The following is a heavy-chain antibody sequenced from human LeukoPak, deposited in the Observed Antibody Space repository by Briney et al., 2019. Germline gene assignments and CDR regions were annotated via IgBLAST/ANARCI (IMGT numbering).Heavy chain of an antibody. V-gene: IGHV3-53*01. CDR3: AREGRYFDFRSSLNAFDI. Sequence: GGSLRLSCAASGFTVSSNYMSWIRQAPGKGLEWVSVIYSGGSTYYADSVKGRFTISRDNSKNTLYLQMNSLRAEDTAVYYCAREGRYFDFRSSLNAFDIWGQGTMVTVSS. CDR1: GFTVSSNY. CDR2: IYSGGST. D-gene: IGHD3-9*01. J-gene: IGHJ3*02.